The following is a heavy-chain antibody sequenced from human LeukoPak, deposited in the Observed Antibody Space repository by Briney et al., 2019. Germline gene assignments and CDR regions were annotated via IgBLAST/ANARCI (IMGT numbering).Heavy chain of an antibody. D-gene: IGHD1-26*01. J-gene: IGHJ4*01. CDR1: GFSFSSYS. V-gene: IGHV3-21*01. CDR2: ISSSKSYI. Sequence: PGGSLRLSCAASGFSFSSYSMNWVRQAPGKGLEWVSSISSSKSYIFYADSVKGRFTISRDNAKNSLYLEMTSLRAEDTAVYYCASGSPAVANWGQETWSPSPQ. CDR3: ASGSPAVAN.